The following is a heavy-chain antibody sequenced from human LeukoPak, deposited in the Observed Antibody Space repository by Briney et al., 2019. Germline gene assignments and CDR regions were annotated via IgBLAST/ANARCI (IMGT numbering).Heavy chain of an antibody. CDR1: GVTLSNYA. V-gene: IGHV3-21*01. J-gene: IGHJ4*02. CDR3: AREPFGGYYDSSGYYYSSFFDY. CDR2: ISSSGSGGNT. Sequence: PGRSLRLSCVASGVTLSNYAMSWARQAPGKGLEWVSGISSSGSGGNTYYADSVKGRFTISRDNAKNSLYLQMNSLRAEDTAVYYCAREPFGGYYDSSGYYYSSFFDYWGQGTLVTVSS. D-gene: IGHD3-22*01.